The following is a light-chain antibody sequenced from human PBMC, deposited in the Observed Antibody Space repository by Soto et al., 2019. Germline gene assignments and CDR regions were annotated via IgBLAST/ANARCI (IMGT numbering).Light chain of an antibody. CDR2: GAS. V-gene: IGKV3-15*01. CDR1: QSVSSY. J-gene: IGKJ2*01. Sequence: EIVMTQSPATLSVSPGGRATLSCRASQSVSSYLAWYQQRPGQPPRLLIYGASTRATGIPARFSGSGSGTEFSLTISSLQSKDFAVYYCQQYNTWPPKYTFGQGTKLEIK. CDR3: QQYNTWPPKYT.